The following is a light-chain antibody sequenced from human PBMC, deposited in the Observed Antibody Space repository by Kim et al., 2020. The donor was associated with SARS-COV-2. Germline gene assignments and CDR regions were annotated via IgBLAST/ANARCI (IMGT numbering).Light chain of an antibody. V-gene: IGLV3-21*04. J-gene: IGLJ1*01. Sequence: GKTARITCGGNNIGNKRVHWYQQRPGQAPVLVIYYDTDRPSGIPERFSGSNSGNTATLTISRVEAGDEADFYCQVWDFGSDHPGVFGTGTKVTVL. CDR2: YDT. CDR1: NIGNKR. CDR3: QVWDFGSDHPGV.